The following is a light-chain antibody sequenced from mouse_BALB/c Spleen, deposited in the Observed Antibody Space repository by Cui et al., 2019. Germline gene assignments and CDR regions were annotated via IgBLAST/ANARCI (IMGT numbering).Light chain of an antibody. CDR1: SSVSY. V-gene: IGKV4-61*01. CDR3: QQYHSYP. CDR2: RTS. Sequence: QIVLTQSPAIMSASPGAKVTISYSASSSVSYMYWYQQKPGSSPKPWIYRTSNLASGVPARFSGSGSGTSYSLTISSMEAEDAATYYCQQYHSYPFGGGTKLEIK. J-gene: IGKJ1*01.